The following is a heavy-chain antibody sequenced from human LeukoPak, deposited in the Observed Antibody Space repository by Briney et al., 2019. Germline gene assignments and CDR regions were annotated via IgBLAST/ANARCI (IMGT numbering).Heavy chain of an antibody. V-gene: IGHV4-4*07. D-gene: IGHD3-22*01. Sequence: SETLSLTCSVSGGSLSNYYWSWIRQPARKGLEWIGRIYTSGSTNYYPSLTSRVTMSVDTSKNQFSLKLSSVTAADTAVYYCARMKGGYYESGYYGGHYFDYWGQGTLVTVSS. J-gene: IGHJ4*02. CDR2: IYTSGST. CDR1: GGSLSNYY. CDR3: ARMKGGYYESGYYGGHYFDY.